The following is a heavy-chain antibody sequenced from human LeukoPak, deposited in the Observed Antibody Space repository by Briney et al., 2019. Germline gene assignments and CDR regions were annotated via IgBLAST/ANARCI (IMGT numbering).Heavy chain of an antibody. Sequence: GGSLRLSCAASGFTFSSYSMNWVRQAPGKGLEWVSSISSSSSYIYYADSVKGRFTISRDNAKNSLYLQMNSLRAEDTAVYYCAREVQQLDYYYYGMDVWGQGTTVTVSS. D-gene: IGHD6-13*01. CDR1: GFTFSSYS. CDR2: ISSSSSYI. V-gene: IGHV3-21*01. CDR3: AREVQQLDYYYYGMDV. J-gene: IGHJ6*02.